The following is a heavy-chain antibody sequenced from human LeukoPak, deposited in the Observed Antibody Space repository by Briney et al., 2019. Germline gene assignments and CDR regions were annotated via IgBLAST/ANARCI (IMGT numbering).Heavy chain of an antibody. J-gene: IGHJ4*02. V-gene: IGHV1-2*02. D-gene: IGHD6-13*01. CDR2: NNPNSGGT. CDR3: AILPLYSSPQHFDY. CDR1: GYTFTSYD. Sequence: ASVKVSCKASGYTFTSYDINWVRQATGQGLEWMGWNNPNSGGTNYAQKFQGRVTMTRDTSISTAYMELSRLRSDDTAVYYCAILPLYSSPQHFDYWGQGTLVTVSS.